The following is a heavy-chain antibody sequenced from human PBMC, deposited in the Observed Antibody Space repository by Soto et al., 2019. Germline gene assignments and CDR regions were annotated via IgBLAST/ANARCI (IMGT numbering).Heavy chain of an antibody. CDR3: ARGDPYYDFWSGYWPLAEGSGYGMDV. J-gene: IGHJ6*02. Sequence: SETLSLTCAVYGGSFSGYYWSWIRQPPGKGMEWIGEINHSGSTNYNPSLKSRVTISVDTSKNQFSLKLSSVTAADTAVYYCARGDPYYDFWSGYWPLAEGSGYGMDVWGQGTTVTVSS. V-gene: IGHV4-34*01. CDR1: GGSFSGYY. D-gene: IGHD3-3*01. CDR2: INHSGST.